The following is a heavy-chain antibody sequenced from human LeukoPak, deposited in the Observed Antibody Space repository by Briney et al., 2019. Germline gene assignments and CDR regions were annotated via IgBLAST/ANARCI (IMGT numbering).Heavy chain of an antibody. D-gene: IGHD4-17*01. CDR1: GGSISSSNYY. CDR2: ISYIGST. J-gene: IGHJ3*02. Sequence: SETLSLTCTVSGGSISSSNYYWGWIRQPPGKGLEWIGYISYIGSTNYNPSLKSRVTISIDTSKNQFSLKLRSVTAADTAVYYCARDLITVAKGFDIWGQGTMVSVSS. V-gene: IGHV4-61*05. CDR3: ARDLITVAKGFDI.